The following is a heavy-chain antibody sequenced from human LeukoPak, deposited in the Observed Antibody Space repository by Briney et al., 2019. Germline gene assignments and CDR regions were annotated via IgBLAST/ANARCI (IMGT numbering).Heavy chain of an antibody. J-gene: IGHJ4*02. D-gene: IGHD5-24*01. CDR3: AHMPPGRRWGRDGYPRSGYFDY. CDR1: GFSLSTSGVG. Sequence: SGPTLVNPTQTLTLTCTFSGFSLSTSGVGVGWIRQPPGKALEWLALIYWNDDKRYSPSLKSRLTITKDTSKNQVVLTMTNMDPVDTATYYCAHMPPGRRWGRDGYPRSGYFDYWGQGTLVTVSS. V-gene: IGHV2-5*01. CDR2: IYWNDDK.